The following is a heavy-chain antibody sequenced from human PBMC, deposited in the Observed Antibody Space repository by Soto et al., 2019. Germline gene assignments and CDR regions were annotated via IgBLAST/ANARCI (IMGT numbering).Heavy chain of an antibody. CDR3: ARGWGIVGATSINDY. J-gene: IGHJ4*02. D-gene: IGHD1-26*01. CDR2: IYYSGST. V-gene: IGHV4-59*01. Sequence: PSETLSLTCTVSGGSISSYYWSWIRQPPGKGLEWIGYIYYSGSTNYNPSLKSRVTISVDTSKNQFSLKLSSVTAADTAVYYCARGWGIVGATSINDYWGQGTLVTVYS. CDR1: GGSISSYY.